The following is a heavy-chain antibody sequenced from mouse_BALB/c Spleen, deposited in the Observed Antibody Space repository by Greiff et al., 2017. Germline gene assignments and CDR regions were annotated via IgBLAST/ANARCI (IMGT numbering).Heavy chain of an antibody. V-gene: IGHV14-3*02. D-gene: IGHD4-1*01. CDR3: ARSRNWDAWFAY. CDR1: GFNIKDTY. CDR2: IDPANGNT. Sequence: EVQLQQSGAELVKPGASVKLSCTASGFNIKDTYMHWVKQRPEQGLEWIGRIDPANGNTKYDPKFQGKATITADTSSNTAYLQLSSLTSEDTAVYYCARSRNWDAWFAYWGQGTLVTVSA. J-gene: IGHJ3*01.